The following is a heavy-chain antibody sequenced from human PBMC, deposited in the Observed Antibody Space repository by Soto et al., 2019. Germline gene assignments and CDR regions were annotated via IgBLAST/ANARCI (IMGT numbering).Heavy chain of an antibody. D-gene: IGHD2-2*01. CDR3: ARGGVVVPAAIDYYGMDV. CDR1: GFTFSDYY. J-gene: IGHJ6*02. CDR2: ISSSGSTI. V-gene: IGHV3-11*01. Sequence: GGSLRLSCAASGFTFSDYYMSWIRQAPGKGLEWVSYISSSGSTIYYADSVKGHVTISADKSISTAYLQWSSLKASDTAMYYCARGGVVVPAAIDYYGMDVWGQGTTVTVSS.